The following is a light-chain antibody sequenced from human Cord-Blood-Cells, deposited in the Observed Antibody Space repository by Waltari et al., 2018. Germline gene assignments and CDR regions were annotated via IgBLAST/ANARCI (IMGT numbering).Light chain of an antibody. Sequence: DIQMTQSPSSLSASVGDRVTITCHASQDISNYLNWYQQKPGKAPKLLIYDASNLATGVPSRFSGSGSGTDFTFTISSLQPEDIATYYCQQYDNLPLTFGGGTKVEIK. CDR2: DAS. CDR3: QQYDNLPLT. CDR1: QDISNY. V-gene: IGKV1-33*01. J-gene: IGKJ4*01.